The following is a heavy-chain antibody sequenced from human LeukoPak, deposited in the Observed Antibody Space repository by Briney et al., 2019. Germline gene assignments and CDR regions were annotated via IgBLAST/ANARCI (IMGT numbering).Heavy chain of an antibody. Sequence: ASVKVSCKASGYTFTGYYMHWVRQAPGQGLEWMGWINPNSGGTNYAQKFQGRVTMTRDTSISTAYMELSSLRSEDTAVYYCARGFTMVRGVIMVYWGQGTLVTVSS. D-gene: IGHD3-10*01. CDR1: GYTFTGYY. J-gene: IGHJ4*02. CDR2: INPNSGGT. V-gene: IGHV1-2*02. CDR3: ARGFTMVRGVIMVY.